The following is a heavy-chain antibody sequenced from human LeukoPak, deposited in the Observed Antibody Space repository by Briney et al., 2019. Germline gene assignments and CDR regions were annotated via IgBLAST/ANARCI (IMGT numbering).Heavy chain of an antibody. CDR3: ARHLGYNYGNFDY. CDR2: IYSGDSDT. J-gene: IGHJ4*02. V-gene: IGHV5-51*01. CDR1: GYSFTNYW. D-gene: IGHD5-18*01. Sequence: GESLKISCKVSGYSFTNYWIGWVRQMPGKGLEWMGIIYSGDSDTRYSPSFQGQVTISADKSISTAYLQWSSLKASDTAMYYCARHLGYNYGNFDYWGQGTLVTVSS.